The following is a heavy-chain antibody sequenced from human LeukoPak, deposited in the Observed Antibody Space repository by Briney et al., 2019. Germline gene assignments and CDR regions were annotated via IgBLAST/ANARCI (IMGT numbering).Heavy chain of an antibody. Sequence: SETLSLTCTVSGGSISSGGYYWSWIRQHPGKGLEWIGYIYYSGSTYYNPSLKSRVTISVDTSKNKFSLKLSSVTAADTAVYYCARSEFYDSSGYFEVYFDLWGRGTLVTVSS. V-gene: IGHV4-31*03. CDR1: GGSISSGGYY. CDR3: ARSEFYDSSGYFEVYFDL. J-gene: IGHJ2*01. D-gene: IGHD3-22*01. CDR2: IYYSGST.